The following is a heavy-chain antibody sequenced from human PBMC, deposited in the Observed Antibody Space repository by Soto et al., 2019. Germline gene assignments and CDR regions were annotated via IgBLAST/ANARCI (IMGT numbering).Heavy chain of an antibody. V-gene: IGHV1-69*02. CDR2: IIPILGIA. J-gene: IGHJ4*02. CDR3: ARVYGYGYGDYDNY. D-gene: IGHD4-17*01. CDR1: GGTFSSYT. Sequence: QVQLVQSGAEVKKPGSSVKVSCKASGGTFSSYTISWVRQAPGQGLEWMGRIIPILGIANYAQKFQGRVTSSSDKSTRTAYMELGSLRSEDMAVYYCARVYGYGYGDYDNYWGQGTLVTVSS.